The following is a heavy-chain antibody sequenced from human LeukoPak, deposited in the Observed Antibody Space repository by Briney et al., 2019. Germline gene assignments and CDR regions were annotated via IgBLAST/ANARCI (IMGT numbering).Heavy chain of an antibody. J-gene: IGHJ4*02. CDR2: INHSGST. CDR3: ARGEDYSNYGWMYYFDY. D-gene: IGHD4-4*01. CDR1: GGSFSGYS. Sequence: KPSETLSLTCAVYGGSFSGYSWGWIRKPPGKGLEWIGEINHSGSTNYNPSLKSRVTISVDTSKNQFSLKLSSVTAADTAVYYCARGEDYSNYGWMYYFDYWGQGTLVTVSS. V-gene: IGHV4-34*01.